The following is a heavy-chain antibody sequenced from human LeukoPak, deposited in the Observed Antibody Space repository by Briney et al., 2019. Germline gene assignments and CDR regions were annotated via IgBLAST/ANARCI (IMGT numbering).Heavy chain of an antibody. CDR3: ARDSNYYDSSGYFAFDI. D-gene: IGHD3-22*01. Sequence: PSETLSLTCTVSGGSIRSPGYYWGWTRQPPGKGLEWIGSMYYSGSSFYNPSLKSRVAISVDTSKNQFSLKLNSVTAADTAVYYCARDSNYYDSSGYFAFDIWGQGTTVTVSS. CDR1: GGSIRSPGYY. CDR2: MYYSGSS. J-gene: IGHJ3*02. V-gene: IGHV4-39*07.